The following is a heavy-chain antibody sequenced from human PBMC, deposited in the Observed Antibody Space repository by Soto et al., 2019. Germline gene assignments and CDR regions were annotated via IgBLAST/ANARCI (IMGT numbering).Heavy chain of an antibody. V-gene: IGHV4-39*01. Sequence: TLSLTCTVSGGSISSSSYYWGWIRQPPGKGLEWIGSIYYSGSTYYNPSLKSRVSISIDTSKNQFSLNLSSVTAADTAVYYCARSESGYYDFWSGINWFDPWGQGTLVTVSS. CDR3: ARSESGYYDFWSGINWFDP. D-gene: IGHD3-3*01. J-gene: IGHJ5*02. CDR2: IYYSGST. CDR1: GGSISSSSYY.